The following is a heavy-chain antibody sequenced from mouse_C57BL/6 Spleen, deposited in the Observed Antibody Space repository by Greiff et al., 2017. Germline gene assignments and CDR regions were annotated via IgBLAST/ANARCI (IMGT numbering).Heavy chain of an antibody. J-gene: IGHJ4*01. D-gene: IGHD2-1*01. CDR3: ARGEGGYYGNYEALYY. CDR2: INPSNGGT. Sequence: QVQLQQPGTELVKPGASVKLSCKASGYTFTSYWMHWVKQRPGQGLEWIGNINPSNGGTNYNEKFKSKATLTVDKSSSTAYMQLSSLTSEDAAVYYCARGEGGYYGNYEALYYWGQGTSVTVSS. CDR1: GYTFTSYW. V-gene: IGHV1-53*01.